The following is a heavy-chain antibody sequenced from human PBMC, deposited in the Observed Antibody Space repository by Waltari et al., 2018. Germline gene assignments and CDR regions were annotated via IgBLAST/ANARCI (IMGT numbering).Heavy chain of an antibody. CDR2: INEHGSDK. V-gene: IGHV3-7*01. Sequence: EVQLVESGGGLVQPGGSLRLSCAASAFPFTNYWMSWVRQAPGKGLEWVANINEHGSDKYYLESVKGRFTISRDNAKNSLYLQMNSLRAEDTALYYCATYSTSSRVGDAADIWGQGTMVTVSS. CDR1: AFPFTNYW. J-gene: IGHJ3*02. D-gene: IGHD1-26*01. CDR3: ATYSTSSRVGDAADI.